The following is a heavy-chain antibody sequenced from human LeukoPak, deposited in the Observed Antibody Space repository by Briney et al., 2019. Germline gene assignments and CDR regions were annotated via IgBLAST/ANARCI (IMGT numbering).Heavy chain of an antibody. D-gene: IGHD3-10*01. V-gene: IGHV1-18*04. CDR2: ISAYNGNT. CDR3: ARVGYYGSGSYSIDWFDP. J-gene: IGHJ5*02. CDR1: GYTFTSYG. Sequence: ASVNVSCKASGYTFTSYGISWVRQAPGQGLEWMGWISAYNGNTNYAQKLQGRVTMTTDTSTSTAYMELRGRRSDDTAVYYSARVGYYGSGSYSIDWFDPWGQGTLVTVSS.